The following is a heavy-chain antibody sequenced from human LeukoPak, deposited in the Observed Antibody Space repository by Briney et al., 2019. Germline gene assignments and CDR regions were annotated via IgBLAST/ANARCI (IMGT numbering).Heavy chain of an antibody. Sequence: SMKVSCKASGGTFSSYAISWVRQAPGQGLEWMGGIIPIFGTANYAQKFQGRVTITADESTSTAYMELSSLRSEDTAVYYCARGDGYCSSTSCPFRHWGQGTLVTVSS. CDR1: GGTFSSYA. D-gene: IGHD2-2*01. J-gene: IGHJ1*01. CDR2: IIPIFGTA. CDR3: ARGDGYCSSTSCPFRH. V-gene: IGHV1-69*01.